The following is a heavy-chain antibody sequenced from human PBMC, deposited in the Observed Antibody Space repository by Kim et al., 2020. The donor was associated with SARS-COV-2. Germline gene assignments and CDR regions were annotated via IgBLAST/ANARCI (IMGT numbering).Heavy chain of an antibody. J-gene: IGHJ4*02. D-gene: IGHD6-13*01. Sequence: GGSLRLSCAASGFTFSDYYMSWIRQAPGKGLEWVSYISSSGSTIYYADSVKGRFTISRDNAKNSLYLQMNSLRAEDTAVYYCARESHYSSSWYGGKSNDYWGQGTLVTVSS. V-gene: IGHV3-11*04. CDR3: ARESHYSSSWYGGKSNDY. CDR2: ISSSGSTI. CDR1: GFTFSDYY.